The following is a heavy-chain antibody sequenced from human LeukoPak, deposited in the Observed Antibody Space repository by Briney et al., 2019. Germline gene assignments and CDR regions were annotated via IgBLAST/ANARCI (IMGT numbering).Heavy chain of an antibody. CDR2: ISDSGGST. D-gene: IGHD3-10*01. J-gene: IGHJ4*02. CDR3: AKFGSGNYYNFDY. V-gene: IGHV3-23*01. Sequence: GGSLRLSCAASEFTFRSYAMSWVRQAPGKGLEWVSVISDSGGSTYYADSVKGRFTISRGNSKNTLYLHMNSLSAEDTAVYYCAKFGSGNYYNFDYWGQGTLVTVSS. CDR1: EFTFRSYA.